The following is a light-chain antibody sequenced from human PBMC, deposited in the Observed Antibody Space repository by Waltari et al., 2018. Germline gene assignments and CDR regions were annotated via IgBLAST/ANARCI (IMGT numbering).Light chain of an antibody. CDR1: SSDVGSYNL. V-gene: IGLV2-23*02. J-gene: IGLJ2*01. CDR3: CSYTASDVV. Sequence: QSALTQPASVSGSPGQSITISCTGTSSDVGSYNLVSWYQQHPGKAPKLIIYEVTKRPAGVSNRFSGSNAGNTASLTISGLQAEDEGDYYCCSYTASDVVFGGGTKLTVL. CDR2: EVT.